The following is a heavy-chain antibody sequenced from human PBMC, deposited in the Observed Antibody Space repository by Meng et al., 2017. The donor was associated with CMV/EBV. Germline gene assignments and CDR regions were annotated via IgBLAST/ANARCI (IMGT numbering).Heavy chain of an antibody. CDR2: IIPILGIA. Sequence: SVKVSCKASGGTFSSYAISWVRQAPGQGLEWMGGIIPILGIANYAQKFQGRVTITADKSTSTAYMELSSLRSEDTAVYYCARDYTTGYYYYYGMDVWGQGTTVTAP. V-gene: IGHV1-69*10. J-gene: IGHJ6*02. CDR1: GGTFSSYA. CDR3: ARDYTTGYYYYYGMDV. D-gene: IGHD3-9*01.